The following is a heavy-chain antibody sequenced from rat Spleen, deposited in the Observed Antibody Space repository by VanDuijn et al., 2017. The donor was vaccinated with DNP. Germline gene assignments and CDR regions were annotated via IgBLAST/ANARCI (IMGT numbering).Heavy chain of an antibody. CDR1: GYSITTNF. Sequence: EVQLQESGSGLVKPSQSLSLTCSVTGYSITTNFWGWIRKFPGNKMEYIGHISYSGSTNYNPSLKSRISITRDTSKNHFFLQLNSVTTEDTATYYCARWTRYFDSCGQGVMVTVSS. J-gene: IGHJ2*01. V-gene: IGHV3-1*01. D-gene: IGHD1-7*01. CDR3: ARWTRYFDS. CDR2: ISYSGST.